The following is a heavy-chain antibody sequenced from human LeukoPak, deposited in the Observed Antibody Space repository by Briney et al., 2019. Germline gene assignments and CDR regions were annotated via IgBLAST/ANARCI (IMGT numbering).Heavy chain of an antibody. J-gene: IGHJ5*02. CDR1: GGSVSSGSYY. V-gene: IGHV4-39*01. CDR2: IYYSGST. D-gene: IGHD2-2*01. CDR3: ARHSLDCSSTSCRNNWFDP. Sequence: KPSETLSLTCTVSGGSVSSGSYYWGWIRQPPGKGLEWIGGIYYSGSTYYNPSLKSRVTISVDTSKNQFSLKLSSVTAADTAVYYCARHSLDCSSTSCRNNWFDPWGQGTLVTVSS.